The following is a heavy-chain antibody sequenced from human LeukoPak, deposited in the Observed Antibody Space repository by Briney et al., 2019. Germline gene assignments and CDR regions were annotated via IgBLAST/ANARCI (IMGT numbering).Heavy chain of an antibody. CDR1: GGSFSGYY. D-gene: IGHD3-10*01. CDR3: ARDAWGSGSPSDY. CDR2: INHSGST. J-gene: IGHJ4*02. Sequence: SETLSLTCAVYGGSFSGYYWSWIRQPPGKGLEWIGEINHSGSTNYNPSLKSRVTISVDTSKNQFSLKLSSVTAADTAVYYCARDAWGSGSPSDYWGQGTLVTVSS. V-gene: IGHV4-34*01.